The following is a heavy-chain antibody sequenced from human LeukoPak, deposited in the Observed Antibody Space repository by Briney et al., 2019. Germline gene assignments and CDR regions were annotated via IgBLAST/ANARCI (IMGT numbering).Heavy chain of an antibody. V-gene: IGHV3-15*07. CDR1: GFTFSNAW. J-gene: IGHJ4*02. Sequence: GGSLRLSCAASGFTFSNAWMNWVRQAPGKGLEWVGHIKSKTDGGTTDYAAPVKGRFTISRDDSKNTLYLQMNSLKTEDTAVYYCTTAVYGDIWDYWGQGTLVTVSS. D-gene: IGHD4-17*01. CDR2: IKSKTDGGTT. CDR3: TTAVYGDIWDY.